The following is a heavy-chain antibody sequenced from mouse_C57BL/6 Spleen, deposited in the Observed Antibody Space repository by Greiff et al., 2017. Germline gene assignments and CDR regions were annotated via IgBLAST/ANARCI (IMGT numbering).Heavy chain of an antibody. CDR2: IDPETGGT. CDR3: TREGHY. J-gene: IGHJ2*01. Sequence: QVQLQQSGAELVRPGASVTLSCKASGYTFTDYEMHWVKQTPVHGLEWIGAIDPETGGTAYKQKFKGKAILTADKSSSTAYMELRSLTSEDSAVYYCTREGHYWGQGTTLTVSS. V-gene: IGHV1-15*01. D-gene: IGHD3-3*01. CDR1: GYTFTDYE.